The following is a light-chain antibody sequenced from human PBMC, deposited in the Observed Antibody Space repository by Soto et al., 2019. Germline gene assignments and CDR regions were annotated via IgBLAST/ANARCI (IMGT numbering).Light chain of an antibody. J-gene: IGLJ2*01. V-gene: IGLV1-47*02. CDR2: NNN. CDR1: RSNVGISY. CDR3: AAWDDSLSALI. Sequence: QSVLTQPPSASGTPGQRVTISCSGSRSNVGISYVYWFQQLPGTAPKLLIYNNNQRPSGVADRFSASKSGTSASLAISGLRSEDEADYYCAAWDDSLSALIFGGGTKLTVL.